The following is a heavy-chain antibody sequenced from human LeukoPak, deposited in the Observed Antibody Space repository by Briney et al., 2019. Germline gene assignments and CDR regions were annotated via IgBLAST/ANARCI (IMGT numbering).Heavy chain of an antibody. CDR1: GGSISSSSYY. J-gene: IGHJ4*02. V-gene: IGHV4-39*07. CDR3: ARGTGIAALVY. Sequence: SETLSLTCTVSGGSISSSSYYWGWIRQPPGKGLEWIGSIYYSGSTYYNPSLKSRVTISVDTSKNQFSLKLSSVTAADTAVYYCARGTGIAALVYWGQGTLVTVSS. CDR2: IYYSGST. D-gene: IGHD6-6*01.